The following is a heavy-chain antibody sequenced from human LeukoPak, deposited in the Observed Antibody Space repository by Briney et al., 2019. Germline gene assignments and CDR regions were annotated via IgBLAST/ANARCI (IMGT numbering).Heavy chain of an antibody. Sequence: ASVKVSCKASGYTFTGYYIHWVRQAPGQGLEWMGWNNPNSGGTRYAQKFQGRVTMTRDTSISTAYMELSRLTYDDTAVYYCSRGSRESQWLVSPIDYWGQGMLVTVSS. CDR1: GYTFTGYY. J-gene: IGHJ4*02. V-gene: IGHV1-2*02. CDR2: NNPNSGGT. CDR3: SRGSRESQWLVSPIDY. D-gene: IGHD6-19*01.